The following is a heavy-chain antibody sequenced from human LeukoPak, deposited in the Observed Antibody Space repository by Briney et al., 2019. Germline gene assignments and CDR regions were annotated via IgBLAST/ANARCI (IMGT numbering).Heavy chain of an antibody. D-gene: IGHD5-18*01. J-gene: IGHJ1*01. V-gene: IGHV4-59*12. CDR2: IYYSGST. CDR1: GGSISSYY. CDR3: ARVNRGYSYGFQH. Sequence: SETLSLTCTVSGGSISSYYWSWIRQPPGKGLEWIGSIYYSGSTYYNPSLKSRVTISVDTSKNQFSLKLSSVTAADTAVYYCARVNRGYSYGFQHWGQGTLVTVSS.